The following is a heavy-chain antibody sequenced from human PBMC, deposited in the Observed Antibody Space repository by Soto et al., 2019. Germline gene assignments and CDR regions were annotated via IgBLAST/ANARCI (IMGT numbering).Heavy chain of an antibody. J-gene: IGHJ4*02. CDR3: AKTQTRFLEWLPFAY. D-gene: IGHD3-3*01. CDR1: GFTFSSYA. V-gene: IGHV3-30-3*02. CDR2: ISYDGSNK. Sequence: GGSLRLSCAASGFTFSSYAMHWVRQAPGKGLEWVAVISYDGSNKYYADSVKGRFTISRDNSKNTLYLQMNSLRAEDTAVYYCAKTQTRFLEWLPFAYWGQGTLVTVSS.